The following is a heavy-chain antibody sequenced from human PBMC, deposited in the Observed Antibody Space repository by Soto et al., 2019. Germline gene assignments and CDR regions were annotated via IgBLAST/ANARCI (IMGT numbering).Heavy chain of an antibody. CDR2: IWYDGSKK. CDR1: GFTFSSYG. CDR3: APHCSGGTCLVPD. V-gene: IGHV3-33*01. D-gene: IGHD2-15*01. Sequence: QVQLVESGGGVVQPGRSLRLSCAASGFTFSSYGMHWVRQAPGKGLEWVAVIWYDGSKKYYADSVKGRFTISRDNSKNTLYLQMNSLRAEDTAVYYCAPHCSGGTCLVPDWGQGTLVTVSS. J-gene: IGHJ4*02.